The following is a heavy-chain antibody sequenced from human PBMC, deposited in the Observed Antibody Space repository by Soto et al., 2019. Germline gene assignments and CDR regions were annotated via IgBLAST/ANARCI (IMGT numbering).Heavy chain of an antibody. V-gene: IGHV3-48*03. Sequence: GGSLRLSCGASGFTFSSYEMNWGRQAPGKGLEWVSYISSSGSTIYYADSVKGRFTISRDNAKNSLYLQMNSLRAEDTAVYYCARCSITIFGVVHYYGMDVWGQGTTVTVSS. J-gene: IGHJ6*02. CDR3: ARCSITIFGVVHYYGMDV. CDR1: GFTFSSYE. D-gene: IGHD3-3*01. CDR2: ISSSGSTI.